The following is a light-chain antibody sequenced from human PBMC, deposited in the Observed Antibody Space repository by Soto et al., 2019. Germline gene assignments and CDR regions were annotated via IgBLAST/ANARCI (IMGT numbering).Light chain of an antibody. CDR2: YDT. Sequence: SYELTQPLAVSVAPGKTAKITCGGSNIGSKSVHWYQQKPGQAPVLVIYYDTDRPSGVPERLSGSNSGSTAALTISRVEAGDEADYYCQVWDIGSGVIFGGGTKVTVL. J-gene: IGLJ2*01. V-gene: IGLV3-21*04. CDR1: NIGSKS. CDR3: QVWDIGSGVI.